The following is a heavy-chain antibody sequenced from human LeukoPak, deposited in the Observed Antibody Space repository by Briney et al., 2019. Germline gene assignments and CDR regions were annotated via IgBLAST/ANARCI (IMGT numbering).Heavy chain of an antibody. J-gene: IGHJ4*02. D-gene: IGHD3-22*01. Sequence: SETLSLTCGVYGGSFSGYHWTWIRLRPGKGLEWIGDINHSGSTHYNPSLKSRVTISVDTSNNQFSLKLSSVTAADTAVYYCARHDSSGYYYVYWGQGTLVTVSS. CDR1: GGSFSGYH. CDR2: INHSGST. CDR3: ARHDSSGYYYVY. V-gene: IGHV4-34*01.